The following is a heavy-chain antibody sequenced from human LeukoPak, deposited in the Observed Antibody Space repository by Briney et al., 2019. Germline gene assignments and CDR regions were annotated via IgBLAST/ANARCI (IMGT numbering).Heavy chain of an antibody. CDR3: VRGELLGAFDI. Sequence: PGGSLRLSCAASGFTFSNSAMNWVRQAPGKGPEWVSAISGSGYNTYYADSVVGRFTISRDNSKNTLYLQMNSLRPEDTATYYCVRGELLGAFDIWGQGIMVTVSP. CDR2: ISGSGYNT. CDR1: GFTFSNSA. D-gene: IGHD3-10*01. V-gene: IGHV3-23*01. J-gene: IGHJ3*02.